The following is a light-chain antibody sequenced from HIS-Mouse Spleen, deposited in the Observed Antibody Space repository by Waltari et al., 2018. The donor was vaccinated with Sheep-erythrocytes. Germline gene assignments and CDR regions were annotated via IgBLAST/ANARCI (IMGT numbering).Light chain of an antibody. V-gene: IGLV2-11*01. CDR2: DVS. J-gene: IGLJ1*01. Sequence: QSALTQPRSGSGSPGQSVTIPCPGTSTHVGCYNYFSWYQQHPGKAPKLMIYDVSKRPSGVPDRFSGYKSGNTASLTISGLQAEDEADYYCCSYAGSYNHVFATGTKVTVL. CDR1: STHVGCYNY. CDR3: CSYAGSYNHV.